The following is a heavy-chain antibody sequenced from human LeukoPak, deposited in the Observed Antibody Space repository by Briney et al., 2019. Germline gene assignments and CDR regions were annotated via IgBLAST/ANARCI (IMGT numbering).Heavy chain of an antibody. CDR1: GFTLSSYS. CDR3: ARVDSGSACAS. J-gene: IGHJ1*01. V-gene: IGHV3-64*01. CDR2: ISKNGENK. D-gene: IGHD6-19*01. Sequence: GSLRLSCAASGFTLSSYSMHWVRQAPGKGLEFVSAISKNGENKYYANSVKGRFTISRDISKNTLYLQMSSLRPEDMAVYYCARVDSGSACASWGQGILVTVSS.